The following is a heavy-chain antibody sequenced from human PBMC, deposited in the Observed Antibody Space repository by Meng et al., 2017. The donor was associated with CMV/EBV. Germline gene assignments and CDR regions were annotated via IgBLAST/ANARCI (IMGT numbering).Heavy chain of an antibody. V-gene: IGHV5-51*01. J-gene: IGHJ4*02. CDR1: GSSFTSYW. Sequence: GGSLRLSCKGSGSSFTSYWIGWVRQMPGKGLEWMGIIYPGDSDTRYSPSFQGQVTISADKSISTAYLQWSSLKASDTAMYYCARGAMVELLPPHPYFDYWGQGTLVTVSS. CDR2: IYPGDSDT. CDR3: ARGAMVELLPPHPYFDY. D-gene: IGHD1-26*01.